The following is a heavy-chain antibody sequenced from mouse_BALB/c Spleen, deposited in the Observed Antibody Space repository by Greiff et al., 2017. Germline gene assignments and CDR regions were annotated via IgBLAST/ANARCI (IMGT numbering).Heavy chain of an antibody. Sequence: DVKLVESGGGLVKPGGSLKLSCAASGFTFSSYAMSWVRQTPEKRLEWVASISSGGSTYYPDSVKGRFTISRDNARNILYLQMSSLRSEDTAMYYCARFQWFTTVVARYFDVWGAGTTVTVSS. CDR1: GFTFSSYA. CDR2: ISSGGST. V-gene: IGHV5-6-5*01. D-gene: IGHD1-1*01. CDR3: ARFQWFTTVVARYFDV. J-gene: IGHJ1*01.